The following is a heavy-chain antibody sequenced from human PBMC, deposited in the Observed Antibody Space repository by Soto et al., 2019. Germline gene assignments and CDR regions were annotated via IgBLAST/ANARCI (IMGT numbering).Heavy chain of an antibody. CDR1: GFTISGYW. D-gene: IGHD2-2*01. Sequence: EALLVESGGGLVQPGGSLRLSCAASGFTISGYWMSWVRQAPGKGLEWVASINRDGSESHYVDSVKGRFTISRDNAKSSVYLQMKSLRAEDTAVYYCARDPGPRPAAIRGLGWFDPWGQGTLVTVSS. CDR2: INRDGSES. J-gene: IGHJ5*02. V-gene: IGHV3-7*03. CDR3: ARDPGPRPAAIRGLGWFDP.